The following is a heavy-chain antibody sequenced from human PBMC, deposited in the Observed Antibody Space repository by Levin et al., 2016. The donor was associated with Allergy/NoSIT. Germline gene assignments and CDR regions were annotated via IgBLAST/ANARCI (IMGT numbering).Heavy chain of an antibody. CDR3: ARGSYSGSYYGSEYFQH. CDR1: GFTFSSHW. J-gene: IGHJ1*01. Sequence: GESLKISCAASGFTFSSHWMHWVRQAPGKGLVWVSRSNSDESSTSYADSVKGRFSISRDNAKNTLYLQMNSLRAEDTAVYYCARGSYSGSYYGSEYFQHWGQGTLVIVSS. V-gene: IGHV3-74*01. D-gene: IGHD1-26*01. CDR2: SNSDESST.